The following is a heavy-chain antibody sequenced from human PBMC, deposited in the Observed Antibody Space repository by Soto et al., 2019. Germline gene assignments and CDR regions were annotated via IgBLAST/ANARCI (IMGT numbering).Heavy chain of an antibody. Sequence: QVQLVESVGGVVQPGRSLRLSCAASGFTFSSYGMHWVRQAPGKGLEWVAVISYDGSNKYYADSVKGRFTISRDNSKNTLYLQMNSLRADDTAVYYCAKVSVGNWGQGTLVTVSS. J-gene: IGHJ4*02. CDR3: AKVSVGN. V-gene: IGHV3-30*18. CDR2: ISYDGSNK. CDR1: GFTFSSYG.